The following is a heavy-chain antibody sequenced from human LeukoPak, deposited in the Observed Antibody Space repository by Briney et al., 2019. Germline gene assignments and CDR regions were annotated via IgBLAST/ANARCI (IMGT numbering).Heavy chain of an antibody. D-gene: IGHD2-15*01. Sequence: PSETLSLTCTVSGGSISSYYWRWIRQPAGKGLEWIGRISSSGSTDYNPSLKSRVTMSVDTSKTQFSLKLSSVTAADTAVYYCAREGRSSTPGYWGQGTLVTVSP. J-gene: IGHJ4*02. CDR1: GGSISSYY. CDR2: ISSSGST. V-gene: IGHV4-4*07. CDR3: AREGRSSTPGY.